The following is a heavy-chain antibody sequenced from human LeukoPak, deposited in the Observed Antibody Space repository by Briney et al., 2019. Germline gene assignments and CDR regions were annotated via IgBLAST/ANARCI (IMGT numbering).Heavy chain of an antibody. J-gene: IGHJ6*02. CDR2: IIFSGGST. V-gene: IGHV3-23*01. CDR3: ARPYSVACTGEDV. Sequence: GALRLSCAGSGLTFNRYAMRWVRQAPGKGAEGGSSIIFSGGSTYYADSVKGRFTISRDNSKNTLYLQMNSLRAEDTAVYYCARPYSVACTGEDVWGQGTTVTVSS. CDR1: GLTFNRYA. D-gene: IGHD6-19*01.